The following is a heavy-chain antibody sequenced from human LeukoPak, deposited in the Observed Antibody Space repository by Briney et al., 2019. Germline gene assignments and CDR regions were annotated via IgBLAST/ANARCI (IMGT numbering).Heavy chain of an antibody. Sequence: GASVKVSCKASGYTFTSYGISWVRQAPGQGLEGMGWISAYNGNTNYAQKLQGRVTMTTDTSTSTAYMELRSLRSDDTAVYYCARDIRDIVVVVAATDTQFDYWGQGTLVTVSS. J-gene: IGHJ4*02. CDR1: GYTFTSYG. CDR3: ARDIRDIVVVVAATDTQFDY. CDR2: ISAYNGNT. V-gene: IGHV1-18*04. D-gene: IGHD2-15*01.